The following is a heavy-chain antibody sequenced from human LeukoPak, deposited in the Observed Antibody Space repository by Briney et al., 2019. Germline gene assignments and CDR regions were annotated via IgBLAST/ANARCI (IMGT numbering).Heavy chain of an antibody. CDR1: GYTFSDNY. Sequence: ASVKVSCKASGYTFSDNYIHWVRQAPGQGLECMGYINPHSGGRSSAQKFQGRVTVTRDTSISTAYMELSRLTSDDTAVYYCAREGNELLSKDLDSWCQGTLVTVSS. CDR2: INPHSGGR. J-gene: IGHJ4*02. V-gene: IGHV1-2*02. D-gene: IGHD1-26*01. CDR3: AREGNELLSKDLDS.